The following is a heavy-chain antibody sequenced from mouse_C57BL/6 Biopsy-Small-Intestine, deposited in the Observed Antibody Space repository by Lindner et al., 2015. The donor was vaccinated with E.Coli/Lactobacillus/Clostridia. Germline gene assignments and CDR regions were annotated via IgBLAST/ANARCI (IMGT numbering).Heavy chain of an antibody. Sequence: VQLQESGPELVKPGASVKIPCKASGYTFTDYNMDWVKQSHGKSLEWIGHINPNTGVTFYNQKFKGKATLTVDKSSSAAYMELRSLTSEDTAVYYCARSIYYGNYGYWYFDVWGTGTTVTVSS. CDR2: INPNTGVT. D-gene: IGHD2-1*01. V-gene: IGHV1-18*01. CDR1: GYTFTDYN. J-gene: IGHJ1*03. CDR3: ARSIYYGNYGYWYFDV.